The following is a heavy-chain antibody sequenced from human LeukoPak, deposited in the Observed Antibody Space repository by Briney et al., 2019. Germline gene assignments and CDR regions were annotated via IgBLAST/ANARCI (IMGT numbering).Heavy chain of an antibody. CDR2: FKSDGSST. V-gene: IGHV3-74*01. CDR3: TREHGMDV. J-gene: IGHJ6*02. Sequence: QPGGSLRLSCAASGFTFSSYWMHWVRQVPGKGLVWVSRFKSDGSSTTYADSVKGRFTISRDNAKNTLYLQMNSLRAEDTAVYYCTREHGMDVWGQGTTVTVSS. CDR1: GFTFSSYW.